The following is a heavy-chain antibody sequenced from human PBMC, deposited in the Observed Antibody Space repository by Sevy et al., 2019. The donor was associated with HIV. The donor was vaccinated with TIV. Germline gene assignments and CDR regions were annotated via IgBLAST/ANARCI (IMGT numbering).Heavy chain of an antibody. Sequence: GGSLRLSCAASGFTFDTYAMHWVRQAPGKGLEWVSGINWIGAATGYADSVRGRFTISRDNAKNSLFLNMNSLRPEDTAFYYCEKDMSRGGTGTGLDYWGQGTLVTVSS. D-gene: IGHD1-7*01. V-gene: IGHV3-9*01. CDR2: INWIGAAT. CDR3: EKDMSRGGTGTGLDY. J-gene: IGHJ4*02. CDR1: GFTFDTYA.